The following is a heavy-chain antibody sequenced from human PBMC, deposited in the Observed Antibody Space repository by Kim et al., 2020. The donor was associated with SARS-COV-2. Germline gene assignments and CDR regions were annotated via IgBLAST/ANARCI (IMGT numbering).Heavy chain of an antibody. Sequence: GGSLRLSCAASGFTFSSYAMSWVRQAPGKGLEWVSAISGSGGSTYYADSVKGRFTISRDNSKNTLYLQMNSLRAEDTAVYYCAKVGSGIVVVVAATELWHFDYWGQGTLVTVSS. D-gene: IGHD2-15*01. J-gene: IGHJ4*02. CDR1: GFTFSSYA. CDR2: ISGSGGST. CDR3: AKVGSGIVVVVAATELWHFDY. V-gene: IGHV3-23*01.